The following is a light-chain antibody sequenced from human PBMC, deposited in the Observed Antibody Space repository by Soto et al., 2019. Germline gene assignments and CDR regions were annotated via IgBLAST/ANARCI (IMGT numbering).Light chain of an antibody. Sequence: QSVLTQPPSASGSPGQSVTISCTGTKNDIGGYDFVSWYQHHPGKAPLLIIYDVVQRPSGVPDRLSGSKSGNTASLTVSGLQAADDADYFCKSYAGSNPYVFGSGTKLPVL. CDR3: KSYAGSNPYV. CDR1: KNDIGGYDF. CDR2: DVV. V-gene: IGLV2-8*01. J-gene: IGLJ1*01.